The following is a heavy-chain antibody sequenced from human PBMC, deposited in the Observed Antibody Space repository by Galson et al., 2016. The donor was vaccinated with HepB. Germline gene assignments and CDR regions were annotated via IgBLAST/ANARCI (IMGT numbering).Heavy chain of an antibody. CDR2: ISSTGQTI. V-gene: IGHV3-48*01. Sequence: ALRLSCAASGFSFSSYSMDWVRQAPGKGLEWLALISSTGQTIRYADSVKGRLTISRDNGNNSVSLLLNSLSVEDTALYYCARDLTSTASYWYFDLWGRGTLLTVTS. J-gene: IGHJ2*01. CDR3: ARDLTSTASYWYFDL. CDR1: GFSFSSYS.